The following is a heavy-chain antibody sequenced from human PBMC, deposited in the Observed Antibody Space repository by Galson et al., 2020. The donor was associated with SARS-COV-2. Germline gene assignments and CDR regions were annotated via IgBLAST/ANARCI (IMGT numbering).Heavy chain of an antibody. CDR1: GFTFSSYA. CDR3: ARSRSGRYLAAFDY. CDR2: ISYDGSNK. J-gene: IGHJ4*02. Sequence: TGGSLRLSCAASGFTFSSYAMHWVRQAPGKGLEWVAVISYDGSNKYYADSVTGRFTISRDNSKNTLYLQMNSLRAEDTAVYYCARSRSGRYLAAFDYWGQGTLVTVSS. D-gene: IGHD1-26*01. V-gene: IGHV3-30-3*01.